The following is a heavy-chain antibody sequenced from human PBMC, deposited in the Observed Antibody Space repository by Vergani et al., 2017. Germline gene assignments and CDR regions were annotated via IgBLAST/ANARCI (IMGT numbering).Heavy chain of an antibody. Sequence: QITLKESGPTLVKPTQSLTLTCTFSGFSLNTRAMNVARIRHAPGHALDWLPLINCNDDKHYSPSLYNRVIITKDTSKNQVVLTMNNMDYVDTGTYYCAYKKTECGTTCGIFPLHYDYSMDVWGKGTTVTVSS. CDR2: INCNDDK. CDR1: GFSLNTRAMN. CDR3: AYKKTECGTTCGIFPLHYDYSMDV. J-gene: IGHJ6*03. D-gene: IGHD1-7*01. V-gene: IGHV2-5*04.